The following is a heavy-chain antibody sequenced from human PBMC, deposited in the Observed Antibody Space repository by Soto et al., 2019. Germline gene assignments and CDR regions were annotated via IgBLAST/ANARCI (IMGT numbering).Heavy chain of an antibody. V-gene: IGHV5-51*01. Sequence: GESLKISCKGSGYSFTSYWIGWVRPMPGKGLEWMGIVYPGDSDTRYSPSFQGQVTISADKSISTAYLQWSSLKASDTAMYYCARLGTIFGVARTYYYYYGMDVWGQGTTVTVS. CDR1: GYSFTSYW. CDR2: VYPGDSDT. D-gene: IGHD3-3*01. CDR3: ARLGTIFGVARTYYYYYGMDV. J-gene: IGHJ6*02.